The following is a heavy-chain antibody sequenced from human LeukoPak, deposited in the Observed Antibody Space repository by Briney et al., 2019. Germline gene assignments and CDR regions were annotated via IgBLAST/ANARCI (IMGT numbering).Heavy chain of an antibody. V-gene: IGHV5-51*01. CDR2: IYPGDSDT. J-gene: IGHJ5*02. CDR3: ARQEYQLPETEINWFDP. CDR1: GYSFTSYW. D-gene: IGHD2-2*01. Sequence: GESLKISCKGSGYSFTSYWIGWVRQMPGKGLEWMGIIYPGDSDTRYSPSFQGQVTISADKSISTAYLQWSSLKASDTAMNYCARQEYQLPETEINWFDPWGQGTLVTVSS.